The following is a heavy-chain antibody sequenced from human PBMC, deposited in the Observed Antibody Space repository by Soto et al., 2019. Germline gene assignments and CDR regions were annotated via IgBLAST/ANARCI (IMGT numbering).Heavy chain of an antibody. CDR2: MYYSGST. CDR1: GGSISSYY. J-gene: IGHJ6*02. V-gene: IGHV4-59*01. Sequence: SETLSLTCTVSGGSISSYYWSWIRQPPGKGLEWIGYMYYSGSTNYNPSLKSRVTISVDTSKKQFSLKLSSVTAADTAVYYCARGSGNYYYYGLDVWGQGTTVTVSS. D-gene: IGHD1-26*01. CDR3: ARGSGNYYYYGLDV.